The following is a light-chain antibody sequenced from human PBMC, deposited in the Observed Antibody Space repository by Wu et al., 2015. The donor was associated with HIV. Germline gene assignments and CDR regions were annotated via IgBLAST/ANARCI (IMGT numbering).Light chain of an antibody. V-gene: IGKV3-15*01. CDR3: QQYNNWPLR. Sequence: EVVMTQSPVTLSVSQGKSATLSCRASQSVNSNLAWYPQKPGQAPRLLIYGASTRATGLPARFSGSGSGTEFTLTISSLQSEDSAVYYCQQYNNWPLRFGQGTKVEIK. CDR2: GAS. CDR1: QSVNSN. J-gene: IGKJ1*01.